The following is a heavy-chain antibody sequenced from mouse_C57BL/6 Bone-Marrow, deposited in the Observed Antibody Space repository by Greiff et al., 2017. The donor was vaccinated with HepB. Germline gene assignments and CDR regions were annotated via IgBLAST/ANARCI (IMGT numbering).Heavy chain of an antibody. CDR3: ARPYYGSRGAY. V-gene: IGHV1-9*01. Sequence: QVQLKESGAELMKPGASVKLSCKATGYTFTGYWIEWVKQRPGHGLEWIGEILPGSGSTNYNEKFKGKATFTADTSSTTAYMQLSSLTTEDSAIYYCARPYYGSRGAYWGQGTLVTVSA. J-gene: IGHJ3*01. D-gene: IGHD1-1*01. CDR1: GYTFTGYW. CDR2: ILPGSGST.